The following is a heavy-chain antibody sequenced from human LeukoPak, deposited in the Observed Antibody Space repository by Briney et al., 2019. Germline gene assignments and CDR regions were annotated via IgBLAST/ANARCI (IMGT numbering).Heavy chain of an antibody. Sequence: GASVKVSCKASGYTFTGYYMHWVRQAPGQGLEWMGWINPNSGGTNYAQKFQGRVTMTRDTSISTAYMELSRLRSDDTAVYYCARNDDGGSESYGHYYYYMDVWGKGTTVTVSS. D-gene: IGHD3-10*01. V-gene: IGHV1-2*02. CDR1: GYTFTGYY. J-gene: IGHJ6*03. CDR2: INPNSGGT. CDR3: ARNDDGGSESYGHYYYYMDV.